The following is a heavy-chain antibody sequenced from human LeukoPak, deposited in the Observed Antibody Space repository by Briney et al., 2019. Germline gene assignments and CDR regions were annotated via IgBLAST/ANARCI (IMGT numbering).Heavy chain of an antibody. CDR3: ARHYSDSRADPFDT. CDR2: FYYSGST. J-gene: IGHJ5*02. CDR1: GGSISSSSYY. Sequence: SETLSPTCTVSGGSISSSSYYWGWIRQPPGKGLEWIGSFYYSGSTYYNPSLKSPVTISIDTSKDQFSLELSSVTAADTAVYYCARHYSDSRADPFDTWGQGTLVTVSS. D-gene: IGHD3-22*01. V-gene: IGHV4-39*01.